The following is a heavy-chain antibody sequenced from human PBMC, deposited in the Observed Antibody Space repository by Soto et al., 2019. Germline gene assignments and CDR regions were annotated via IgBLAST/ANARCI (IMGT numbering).Heavy chain of an antibody. J-gene: IGHJ6*03. CDR2: INSDGSVS. CDR3: ARGDCVGGPCYSLAGSFYYDMDV. D-gene: IGHD2-15*01. Sequence: EVQLVESGGGLVQPGGSLRLSCAASGFTFSNYWMYWVRQAPGKGLVWVSRINSDGSVSSYADSVKGRLTISRDNVKNTLYLKMNSLRAEDTAVYYCARGDCVGGPCYSLAGSFYYDMDVWGKGTTVTVFS. V-gene: IGHV3-74*01. CDR1: GFTFSNYW.